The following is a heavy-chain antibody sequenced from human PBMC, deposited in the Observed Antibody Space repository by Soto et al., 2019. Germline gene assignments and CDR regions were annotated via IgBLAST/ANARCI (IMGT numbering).Heavy chain of an antibody. V-gene: IGHV4-31*03. Sequence: TLSITCTVSVGSISSGGYYWSWIRQHPGKGLEWIGYIYYSGSTYYNPSLKSRVTISVDTSKNQFSLNLSSVTAADTAVYYCARDRVGDYDSSGYYTDAFDIWGQGTMVTVS. CDR1: VGSISSGGYY. J-gene: IGHJ3*02. CDR3: ARDRVGDYDSSGYYTDAFDI. D-gene: IGHD3-22*01. CDR2: IYYSGST.